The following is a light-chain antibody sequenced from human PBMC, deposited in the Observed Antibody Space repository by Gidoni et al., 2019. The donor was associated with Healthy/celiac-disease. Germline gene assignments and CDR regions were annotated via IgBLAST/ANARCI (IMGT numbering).Light chain of an antibody. CDR3: QQSYSTLWP. CDR1: PSISSY. J-gene: IGKJ1*01. CDR2: AAS. Sequence: DIQMTQYPSSLSASVGDRVTITCRASPSISSYLKWYQQKPGKAPKLLSYAASILHSGVPSSFSGSGSGTDFTLTISSLQPESFSTYYCQQSYSTLWPFGHGTKVEIK. V-gene: IGKV1-39*01.